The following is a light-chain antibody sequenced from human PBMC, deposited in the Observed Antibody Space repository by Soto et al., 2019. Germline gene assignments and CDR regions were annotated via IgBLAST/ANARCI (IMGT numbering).Light chain of an antibody. Sequence: QSVLNQPSSVFGTPGQSIAIPRTRTNRDVGGYDSVSWYQQQPEKAPKLMIYEVTKRPSGVSNRFSGSKSGNTASLTISGLQSEYEADYYCSAHTSGSTRVFGTGTKVTVL. V-gene: IGLV2-14*01. J-gene: IGLJ1*01. CDR3: SAHTSGSTRV. CDR2: EVT. CDR1: NRDVGGYDS.